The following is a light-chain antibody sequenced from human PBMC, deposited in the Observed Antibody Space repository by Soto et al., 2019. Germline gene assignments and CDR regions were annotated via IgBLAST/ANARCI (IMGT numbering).Light chain of an antibody. CDR2: DVS. CDR1: SSDVGGYNY. V-gene: IGLV2-11*01. J-gene: IGLJ1*01. Sequence: QSALTQPRSVSGSPGQSVTISCTGTSSDVGGYNYVSWYQQHPGKAPKLMIYDVSKRPSGVPDRFSGSKSGNTASLTISGLQAEDEADYYCCSYAGSYTQRVFGTGTKLIVL. CDR3: CSYAGSYTQRV.